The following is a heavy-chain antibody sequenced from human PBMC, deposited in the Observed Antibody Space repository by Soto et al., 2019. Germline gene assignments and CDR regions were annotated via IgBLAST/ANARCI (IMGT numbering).Heavy chain of an antibody. CDR3: TKMAGSGNYYSNFDY. V-gene: IGHV3-23*01. CDR2: ISGSGSPT. J-gene: IGHJ4*02. CDR1: GFTFVSYA. D-gene: IGHD3-10*01. Sequence: PGGSLRLSCVASGFTFVSYALGWVRQAPGRGLEWISGISGSGSPTDYADSVKGRFSISRDNSKNILYLQMSGLRAEDTAVYYCTKMAGSGNYYSNFDYWGQGTQVTVSS.